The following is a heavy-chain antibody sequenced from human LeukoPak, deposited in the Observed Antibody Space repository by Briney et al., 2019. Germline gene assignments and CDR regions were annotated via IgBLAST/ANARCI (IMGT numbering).Heavy chain of an antibody. J-gene: IGHJ3*02. CDR1: GFTFGSYS. V-gene: IGHV3-21*01. CDR2: ISSSSSYI. CDR3: AREGGSGRIDSAFDI. Sequence: PGGSLRLSCAASGFTFGSYSMNWVRQAPGKGLEWVSSISSSSSYIYYADSVKGRFTISRDNAKNSLYLQMNSLGAEDTAVYYCAREGGSGRIDSAFDIWGQGTMVTVSS. D-gene: IGHD3-10*01.